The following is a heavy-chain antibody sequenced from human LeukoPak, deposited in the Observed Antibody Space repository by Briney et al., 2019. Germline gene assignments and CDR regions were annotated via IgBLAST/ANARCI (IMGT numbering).Heavy chain of an antibody. D-gene: IGHD4-17*01. J-gene: IGHJ3*02. CDR1: GYTFTGYY. V-gene: IGHV1-2*02. CDR2: INPNSGGT. Sequence: ASVKVSCKASGYTFTGYYMHWVRQAPGQGLEWMGWINPNSGGTNYAQKFQGRVTMTRDTSISTAYMELSRLRSDDTAVYYCARPYSSNGDSRGDAFDIWGQGTMVTVSS. CDR3: ARPYSSNGDSRGDAFDI.